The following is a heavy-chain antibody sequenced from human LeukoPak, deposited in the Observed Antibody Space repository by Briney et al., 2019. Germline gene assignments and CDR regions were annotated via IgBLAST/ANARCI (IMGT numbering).Heavy chain of an antibody. J-gene: IGHJ6*03. CDR1: GGSFSGYY. D-gene: IGHD3-3*01. V-gene: IGHV4-34*01. Sequence: SETLSLTCAVYGGSFSGYYWSWIRQPPGKGLEWIGEINHSGSTNYNPSLKSRVTISVDTSKNQFSLKLSPVTAADTAVYYCAREVFGVVTPGHYYYMDVWGKGTTVTVSS. CDR3: AREVFGVVTPGHYYYMDV. CDR2: INHSGST.